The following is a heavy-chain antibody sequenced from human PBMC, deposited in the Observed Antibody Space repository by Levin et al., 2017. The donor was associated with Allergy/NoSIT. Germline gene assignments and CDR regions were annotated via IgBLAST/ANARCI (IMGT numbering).Heavy chain of an antibody. J-gene: IGHJ4*02. CDR3: RFYCSGGSCYGFFDY. Sequence: GGSLRLSCAASGFTVSSNYMSWVRQAPGKGLEWVSVIYSGGSTYYADSVKGRFTISRDNSKNTLYLQMNSLRAEDTAVYYCRFYCSGGSCYGFFDYWGQGTLVTVSS. V-gene: IGHV3-53*01. D-gene: IGHD2-15*01. CDR1: GFTVSSNY. CDR2: IYSGGST.